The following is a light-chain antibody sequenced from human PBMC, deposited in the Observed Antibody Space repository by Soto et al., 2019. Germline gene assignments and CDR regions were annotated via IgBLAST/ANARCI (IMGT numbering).Light chain of an antibody. CDR3: QQDGSSPPRYT. V-gene: IGKV3-20*01. J-gene: IGKJ2*01. CDR1: QSVTSSY. CDR2: GAS. Sequence: EIVLTQSPGTLSLSPGERATLSCRASQSVTSSYLAWYQQKPGQAPRLLISGASSRATDIPDRFSGSGSGTDFTLTISRLEPEDFAGYYCQQDGSSPPRYTFGRGTKLEIK.